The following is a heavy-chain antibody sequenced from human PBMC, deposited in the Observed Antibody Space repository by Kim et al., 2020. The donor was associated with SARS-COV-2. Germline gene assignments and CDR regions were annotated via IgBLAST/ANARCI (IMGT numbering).Heavy chain of an antibody. D-gene: IGHD2-2*01. J-gene: IGHJ6*02. V-gene: IGHV4-31*03. Sequence: SETLSLTCTVSGGSISSGGYYWSWIRQHPGKGLEWIGYIYYSGSTYYNPSIKSRVTISVDTSKNQFSLKLSSVTAADTAVYYCARGGNNIVVVPAASVHYYYGMDVWGQGTTVTVSS. CDR2: IYYSGST. CDR3: ARGGNNIVVVPAASVHYYYGMDV. CDR1: GGSISSGGYY.